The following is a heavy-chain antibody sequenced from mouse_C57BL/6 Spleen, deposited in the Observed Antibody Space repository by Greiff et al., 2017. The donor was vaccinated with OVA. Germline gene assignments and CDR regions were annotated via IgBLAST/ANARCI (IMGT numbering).Heavy chain of an antibody. CDR2: IWGDGST. CDR3: AKEGSTVVDWYFDV. CDR1: GFSLTSYG. V-gene: IGHV2-3*01. J-gene: IGHJ1*03. D-gene: IGHD1-1*01. Sequence: VQLQESGPGLVAPSQSLSITCTVSGFSLTSYGVSWVRQPPGKGLEWLGVIWGDGSTNYHSALISRLRISKDNSKSQVFLKLNRLQTDDTATYYCAKEGSTVVDWYFDVWGTGTTVTVSS.